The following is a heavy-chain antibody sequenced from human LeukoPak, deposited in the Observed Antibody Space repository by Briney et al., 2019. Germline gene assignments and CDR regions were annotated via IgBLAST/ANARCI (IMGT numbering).Heavy chain of an antibody. CDR1: GYSFTNYW. D-gene: IGHD2/OR15-2a*01. V-gene: IGHV5-51*01. CDR3: ARKISQGIGIVIEALDV. Sequence: GESLKISCKGSGYSFTNYWIGWVRQMPGKGLEWMGIIYPGDFDTRYSPSFQGQVTISADKSISTAYLQWSSLKASDTAMYYCARKISQGIGIVIEALDVWGQGTMATVPS. CDR2: IYPGDFDT. J-gene: IGHJ3*01.